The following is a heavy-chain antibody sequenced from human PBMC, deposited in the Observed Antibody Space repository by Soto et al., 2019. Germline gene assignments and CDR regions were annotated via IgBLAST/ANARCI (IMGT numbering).Heavy chain of an antibody. CDR3: ARTSLMDYYMDV. Sequence: QVQLQESGPGLVKPSGTLSLTCAVSSGSISSSNWWSWVRQPPGKGLEWIGEIYHSGSTNYNPSLKIRVTISVDKSKNQFSLKLSSVTAADTAVYYCARTSLMDYYMDVWGKGTTVTVSS. CDR2: IYHSGST. J-gene: IGHJ6*03. V-gene: IGHV4-4*02. CDR1: SGSISSSNW.